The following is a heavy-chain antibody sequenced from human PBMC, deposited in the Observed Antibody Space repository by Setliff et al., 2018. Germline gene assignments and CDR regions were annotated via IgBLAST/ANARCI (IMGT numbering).Heavy chain of an antibody. CDR3: AREQWLDPPGYYYMDV. CDR1: GGSISSYY. Sequence: SETLSLTCTVSGGSISSYYWGWIRQPAGKGLEWIGHIYIGGSANYNPSLKSRVTMSMDTSKNQFSLKLNSVTAADMAVYYCAREQWLDPPGYYYMDVWAKGTTVTVSS. J-gene: IGHJ6*03. CDR2: IYIGGSA. V-gene: IGHV4-4*07. D-gene: IGHD6-19*01.